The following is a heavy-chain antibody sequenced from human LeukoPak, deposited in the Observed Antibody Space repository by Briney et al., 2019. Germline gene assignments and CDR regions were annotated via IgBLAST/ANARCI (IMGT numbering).Heavy chain of an antibody. V-gene: IGHV3-30-3*01. D-gene: IGHD6-6*01. J-gene: IGHJ4*02. Sequence: HPGGSLRLSCAASGFTFSSYAMHWVRRAPGKGLEWVAVISYDGSNKYYADSVKGRFTISRDNSKNTLYLQMNSLRAEDTAVYYCARDASSIAARLTFYYFDYWGQGTLVTVSS. CDR3: ARDASSIAARLTFYYFDY. CDR1: GFTFSSYA. CDR2: ISYDGSNK.